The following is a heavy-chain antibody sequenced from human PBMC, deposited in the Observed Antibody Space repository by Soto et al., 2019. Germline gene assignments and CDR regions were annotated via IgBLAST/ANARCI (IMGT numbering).Heavy chain of an antibody. CDR2: ISGSGDRT. J-gene: IGHJ4*02. CDR3: AKRGVSGSGSYFGGPFRD. D-gene: IGHD3-10*01. Sequence: QLLESGGGLVQPGGSLRLSCAASGFTFSNYAMSWLRQPPGKGLEWVSAISGSGDRTYYADSVKGRFTISRDNSKNTLYLQMNSLRAEDTALYYCAKRGVSGSGSYFGGPFRDWGQGTLVTVSS. V-gene: IGHV3-23*01. CDR1: GFTFSNYA.